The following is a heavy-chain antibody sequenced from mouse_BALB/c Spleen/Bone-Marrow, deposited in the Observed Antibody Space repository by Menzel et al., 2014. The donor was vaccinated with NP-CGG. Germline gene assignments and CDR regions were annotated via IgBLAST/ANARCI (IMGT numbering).Heavy chain of an antibody. Sequence: VQLKESGAELVKPGASVKLSCTASGFNIKDTYLHWVKQRPEQGLDWIGRIDPAIFTKYDPKFQGKATITADTSSNTAYLHLSSLTSEDTAVYYSASYRYGWYFDVWGAGTTVTVSS. D-gene: IGHD2-14*01. CDR1: GFNIKDTY. CDR2: IDPAIFT. V-gene: IGHV14-3*02. J-gene: IGHJ1*01. CDR3: ASYRYGWYFDV.